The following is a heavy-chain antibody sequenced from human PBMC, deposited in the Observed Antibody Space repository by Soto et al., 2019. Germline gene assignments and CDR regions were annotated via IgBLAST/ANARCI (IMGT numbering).Heavy chain of an antibody. V-gene: IGHV3-33*01. Sequence: QVQLVESGGGVVQPGRSLRLSCAASGFTFSSYGMHWVRQAPGKGLEWVAVIWYDGSNKYYADSVKGRFTISRDNSKNTLYLQMNSLRAEDTAVYYCARATHYYGSGTLDYWGQGTLVTVSS. CDR2: IWYDGSNK. D-gene: IGHD3-10*01. J-gene: IGHJ4*02. CDR1: GFTFSSYG. CDR3: ARATHYYGSGTLDY.